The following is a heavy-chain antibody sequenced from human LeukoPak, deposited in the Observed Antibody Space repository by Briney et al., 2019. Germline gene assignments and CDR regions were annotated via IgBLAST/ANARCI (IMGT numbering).Heavy chain of an antibody. CDR3: ARDVTDYDILTGYYAEASYFDY. J-gene: IGHJ4*02. Sequence: VASVKVSCKASGYTFTGYYMHWVRQAPGQGFEWMGWINPNSGGTNYAQKFQGRVTMTRDTSISTAYMELSRLRSDDTAVYYCARDVTDYDILTGYYAEASYFDYWGQGTLVTVSS. V-gene: IGHV1-2*02. CDR2: INPNSGGT. D-gene: IGHD3-9*01. CDR1: GYTFTGYY.